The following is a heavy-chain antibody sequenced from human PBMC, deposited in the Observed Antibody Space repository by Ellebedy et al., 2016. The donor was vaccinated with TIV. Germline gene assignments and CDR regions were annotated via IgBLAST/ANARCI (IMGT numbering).Heavy chain of an antibody. CDR1: GFTVSTYF. J-gene: IGHJ5*02. D-gene: IGHD2-21*01. Sequence: GGSLRLSCAASGFTVSTYFMNWVRQTPGKGLEWVSVIYNDGGTNYTDSVKGRFTISRDSSKNTLYLQMNSLTAEDTAVYYCARDPGGGGDFGDNWFDPWGQGTLVTVSS. CDR3: ARDPGGGGDFGDNWFDP. CDR2: IYNDGGT. V-gene: IGHV3-66*01.